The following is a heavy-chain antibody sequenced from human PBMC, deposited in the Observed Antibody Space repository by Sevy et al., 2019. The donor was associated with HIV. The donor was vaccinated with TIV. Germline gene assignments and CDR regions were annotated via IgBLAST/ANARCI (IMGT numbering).Heavy chain of an antibody. J-gene: IGHJ4*02. CDR3: ATHAGIAAAGRVFDY. D-gene: IGHD6-13*01. Sequence: GGSLRLSCAASGFTFSDHYMEWVRQPPGKGLEWVGRFRNKADSYTTEYAGSAKGRFTISRDESKNFLYLLMNSLKTEDTAVYYCATHAGIAAAGRVFDYWGQGTLVTVSS. CDR2: FRNKADSYTT. CDR1: GFTFSDHY. V-gene: IGHV3-72*01.